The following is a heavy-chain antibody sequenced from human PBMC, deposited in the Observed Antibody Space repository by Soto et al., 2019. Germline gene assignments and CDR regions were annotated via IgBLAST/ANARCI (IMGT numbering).Heavy chain of an antibody. CDR2: IYYSGTT. Sequence: SETLSLTCTVSGDSITSNSYFWAWIRQPPGKGLEWIGSIYYSGTTYYNPSLKSRVTISVDTSKNQFSLKLSSVTAADTAVYYCARHVRSDILTRYFSAYRGQGSSVIGSS. D-gene: IGHD3-9*01. CDR1: GDSITSNSYF. J-gene: IGHJ4*02. V-gene: IGHV4-39*01. CDR3: ARHVRSDILTRYFSAY.